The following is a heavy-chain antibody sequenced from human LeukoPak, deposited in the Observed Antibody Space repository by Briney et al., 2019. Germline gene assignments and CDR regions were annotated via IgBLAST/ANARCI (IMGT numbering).Heavy chain of an antibody. CDR1: RGSMRHYY. J-gene: IGHJ5*02. Sequence: SETLSLTCTVSRGSMRHYYWSWIRQPPGKGLEWIGYIDYSGSTNYNPSLKSRLTISLDTYKNQFSLKLTSVTPADTAVYYCARGALGYCSGGNCYGNWFDPWGQGTLVTVSS. D-gene: IGHD2-15*01. CDR3: ARGALGYCSGGNCYGNWFDP. V-gene: IGHV4-59*01. CDR2: IDYSGST.